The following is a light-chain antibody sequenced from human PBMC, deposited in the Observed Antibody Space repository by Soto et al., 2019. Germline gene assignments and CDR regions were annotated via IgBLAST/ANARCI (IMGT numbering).Light chain of an antibody. V-gene: IGKV3-20*01. CDR1: QSVSSSY. J-gene: IGKJ5*01. Sequence: EIVLTQSPGTLSLSPGERATLSCRAGQSVSSSYLAWYQQKPGQAPRLLIYGASSRPTGIPDRFSGSGSGTDFTLTISRLEPEDFAVYYCQQYGSSSTFGQGTRLEIK. CDR2: GAS. CDR3: QQYGSSST.